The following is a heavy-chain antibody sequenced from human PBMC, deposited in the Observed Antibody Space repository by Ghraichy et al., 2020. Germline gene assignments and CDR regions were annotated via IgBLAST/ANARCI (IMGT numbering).Heavy chain of an antibody. J-gene: IGHJ2*01. CDR2: IKQDGSEK. D-gene: IGHD6-13*01. V-gene: IGHV3-7*01. CDR3: ARIFGSSSTYWYFDL. Sequence: GGSLRLSCAASGFTFSDYWMSWVRQAPGKGLEWVANIKQDGSEKLYVDSVKGRFTISRDNARNSLSLQMNSLRAEDTAVYYCARIFGSSSTYWYFDLWGRGTLGTVSS. CDR1: GFTFSDYW.